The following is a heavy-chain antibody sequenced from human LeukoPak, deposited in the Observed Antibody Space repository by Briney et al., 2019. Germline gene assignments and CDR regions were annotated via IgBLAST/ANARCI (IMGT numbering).Heavy chain of an antibody. CDR2: IKRDGSEK. D-gene: IGHD2-2*01. V-gene: IGHV3-7*01. CDR3: AREHATSSSSDY. Sequence: PGGSLRLSCAASEFTFSNYWMSWFRQAPGKGLEWLANIKRDGSEKYYVDSVKGRFTISRDNDKNTLYSQMNSLRVEDTAVYYCAREHATSSSSDYWGQGTLVTVSS. J-gene: IGHJ4*02. CDR1: EFTFSNYW.